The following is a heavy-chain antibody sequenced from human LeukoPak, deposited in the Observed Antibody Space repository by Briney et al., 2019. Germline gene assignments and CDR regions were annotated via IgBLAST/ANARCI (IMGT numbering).Heavy chain of an antibody. CDR3: AKDNYYYSSGYPDY. CDR1: GFTFSDYY. J-gene: IGHJ4*02. V-gene: IGHV3-11*01. Sequence: KTGGSLRLSCAASGFTFSDYYMSWIRQAPGKGLEWVSYISSSGSTIYYADSVKGRFTISRDNAKNSLYLQMNSLRAEDTAVYCCAKDNYYYSSGYPDYWGQGTLVTVSS. CDR2: ISSSGSTI. D-gene: IGHD3-22*01.